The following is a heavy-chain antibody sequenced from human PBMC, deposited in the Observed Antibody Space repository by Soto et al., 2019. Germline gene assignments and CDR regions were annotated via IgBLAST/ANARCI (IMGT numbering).Heavy chain of an antibody. Sequence: SETLSLTCTVSGGSVTSDEDYWTWIRQSPGKGLEWIGYISNSGSTGYNPSLKTRLSMSVDRSKNQFTLRLTSVTAADTAVYYCARVCYYDSSGYYLEYNWFDPWGQVTLVTVYS. CDR1: GGSVTSDEDY. J-gene: IGHJ5*02. CDR3: ARVCYYDSSGYYLEYNWFDP. V-gene: IGHV4-30-4*01. D-gene: IGHD3-22*01. CDR2: ISNSGST.